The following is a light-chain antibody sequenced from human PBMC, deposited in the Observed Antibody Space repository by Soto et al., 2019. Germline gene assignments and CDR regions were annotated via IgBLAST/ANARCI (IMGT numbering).Light chain of an antibody. Sequence: DIQMTQSPSTLSASVGDRVTITCRASQSISSWLAWYQQKPGKAPKLLIYDASSLESGVPSRFSGSGSGTEFTLTISSLQPDDFATYYCQQYDNYFPWTFGQATKVDIK. V-gene: IGKV1-5*01. CDR1: QSISSW. CDR2: DAS. CDR3: QQYDNYFPWT. J-gene: IGKJ1*01.